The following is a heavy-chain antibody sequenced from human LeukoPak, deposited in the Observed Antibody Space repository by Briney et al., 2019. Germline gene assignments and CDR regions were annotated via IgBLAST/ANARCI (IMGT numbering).Heavy chain of an antibody. Sequence: PGGSLRLSCAASGFTFSYYYMDWVRQAPGKLLEWVARSRGEGHSYSTQYAASVRGRFTVSRDVSKNSLYLQMTRLKTEDSAVYYCARGAFCSGGACPHPFDSWGQGRLVTVSS. CDR1: GFTFSYYY. V-gene: IGHV3-72*01. J-gene: IGHJ4*02. D-gene: IGHD2-15*01. CDR2: SRGEGHSYST. CDR3: ARGAFCSGGACPHPFDS.